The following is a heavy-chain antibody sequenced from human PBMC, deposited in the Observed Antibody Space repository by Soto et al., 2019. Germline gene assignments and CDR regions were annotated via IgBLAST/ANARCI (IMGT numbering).Heavy chain of an antibody. CDR3: ARGTTVRYYFDY. CDR2: TYYRSRWYN. J-gene: IGHJ4*02. Sequence: SQTLSLTCAISGDSVSSNSAAWNWIRQSPSRGLEWLGRTYYRSRWYNDYAVSVKSRITINPDTSKNQFSMQLNSVTPEDTAVYYCARGTTVRYYFDYWGQGTLVTVSS. D-gene: IGHD4-4*01. V-gene: IGHV6-1*01. CDR1: GDSVSSNSAA.